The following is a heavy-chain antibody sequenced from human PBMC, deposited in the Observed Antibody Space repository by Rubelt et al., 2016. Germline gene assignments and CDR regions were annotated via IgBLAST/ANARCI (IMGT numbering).Heavy chain of an antibody. V-gene: IGHV1-2*06. CDR3: ARDSRVSFDY. CDR1: GDTFANYA. J-gene: IGHJ4*02. D-gene: IGHD2-21*01. Sequence: QVYLVQSGTEVKKPGSSVKVSCKTSGDTFANYALSWVRRAPGQGLEWMGRIDPKSGGQSYAQKVQGRVTMTRETSISKSHMELNRLTSDDTAVYYCARDSRVSFDYWGQGTLVTVSS. CDR2: IDPKSGGQ.